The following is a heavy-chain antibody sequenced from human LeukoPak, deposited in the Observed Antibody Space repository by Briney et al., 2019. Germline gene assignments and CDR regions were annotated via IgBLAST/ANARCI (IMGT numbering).Heavy chain of an antibody. CDR3: ARGIVPAVFDF. CDR2: ITSSSSFI. Sequence: GGSLRLSCAASGFTFSDSSMNWVRQAPGKGLEWVSSITSSSSFISYAASVKGRFTISRDNAKNSLYLHMNSLRVEDTAVYYCARGIVPAVFDFWGQGTLVTVSS. D-gene: IGHD2-15*01. V-gene: IGHV3-21*01. J-gene: IGHJ4*02. CDR1: GFTFSDSS.